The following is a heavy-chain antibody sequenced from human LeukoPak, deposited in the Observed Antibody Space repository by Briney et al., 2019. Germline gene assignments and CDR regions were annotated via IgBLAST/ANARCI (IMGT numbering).Heavy chain of an antibody. CDR1: GFTFSSYG. V-gene: IGHV3-23*01. CDR2: ISGSGGST. Sequence: GGSLRLSCAASGFTFSSYGMSWVRQAPGKGLEWVSAISGSGGSTYYADSVKGRFTISRDNSKNTLYLQMNSLRAEDTAVYYCAKDRIAAAGTGYFDYWGQGTLVTVSS. CDR3: AKDRIAAAGTGYFDY. J-gene: IGHJ4*02. D-gene: IGHD6-13*01.